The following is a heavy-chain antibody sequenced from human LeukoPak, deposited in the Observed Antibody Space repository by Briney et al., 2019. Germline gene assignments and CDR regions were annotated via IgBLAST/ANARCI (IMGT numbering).Heavy chain of an antibody. D-gene: IGHD6-19*01. V-gene: IGHV3-7*03. CDR3: ARDRVAVAGAGYYFDY. CDR2: INQDGSKK. J-gene: IGHJ4*02. Sequence: GGSLRLSCAASGFTFSSYAMHWVRQAPGKGLEWVANINQDGSKKDYVDSVKGRFTLSRDNAKNSLYLHINSLRAEDSGVYYCARDRVAVAGAGYYFDYWGPGTLVTVSS. CDR1: GFTFSSYA.